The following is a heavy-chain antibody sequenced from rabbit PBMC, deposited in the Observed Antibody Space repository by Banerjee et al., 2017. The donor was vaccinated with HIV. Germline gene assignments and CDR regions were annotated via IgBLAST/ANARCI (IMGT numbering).Heavy chain of an antibody. Sequence: QSLEESGGDLVKPEASLTLTCTASGFSFSNGYVMCWVRQAPGKGLEWIACIYAGSSARTYYASWATGRFTTSKTSSTTVTLQMTSLTAADTATYFCAGNFDLWGPGTLVTVS. CDR1: GFSFSNGYV. J-gene: IGHJ4*01. V-gene: IGHV1S40*01. CDR2: IYAGSSART. CDR3: AGNFDL.